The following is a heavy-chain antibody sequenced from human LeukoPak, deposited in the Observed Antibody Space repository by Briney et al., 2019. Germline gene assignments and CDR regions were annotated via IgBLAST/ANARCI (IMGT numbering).Heavy chain of an antibody. Sequence: GASVKVSCKASGYTFTSSYVHWVRQAPGQGLQWMGIINPTTGDTIYAQKFQGRVTMTRDMSTDTVYMELSSLRSEDTAVYYCARYGFSAVWQGGWHAFDIWGHGTMATVSS. CDR1: GYTFTSSY. J-gene: IGHJ3*02. D-gene: IGHD5-24*01. CDR2: INPTTGDT. CDR3: ARYGFSAVWQGGWHAFDI. V-gene: IGHV1-46*01.